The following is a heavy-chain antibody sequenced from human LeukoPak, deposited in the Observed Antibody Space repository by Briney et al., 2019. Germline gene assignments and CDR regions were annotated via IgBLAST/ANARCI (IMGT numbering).Heavy chain of an antibody. CDR2: ISGSGGST. D-gene: IGHD1-26*01. CDR3: AKAIYSGSYYFDY. J-gene: IGHJ4*02. Sequence: GGSLRLSCSASGFTFSSYAMSWVRQAPGKGLEWVSAISGSGGSTYYADSVKGRFTISRDNSKNTLYLQMNSLRAEDTAVYYCAKAIYSGSYYFDYWGQGTLVTVSS. CDR1: GFTFSSYA. V-gene: IGHV3-23*01.